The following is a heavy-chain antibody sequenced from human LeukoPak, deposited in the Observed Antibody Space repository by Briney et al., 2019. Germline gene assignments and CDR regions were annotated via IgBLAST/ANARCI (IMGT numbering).Heavy chain of an antibody. V-gene: IGHV3-23*01. Sequence: PGGSLRLSCAASGFTFSSYGMSWVRQAPGKVLEWVSAISGSGGSTYYADSVKGRFTVSRDDSKNTLYLQMNSLRGDDTAVYYCAKDGTSYYYIYYWGQGTLVTVSS. J-gene: IGHJ4*02. D-gene: IGHD2/OR15-2a*01. CDR3: AKDGTSYYYIYY. CDR2: ISGSGGST. CDR1: GFTFSSYG.